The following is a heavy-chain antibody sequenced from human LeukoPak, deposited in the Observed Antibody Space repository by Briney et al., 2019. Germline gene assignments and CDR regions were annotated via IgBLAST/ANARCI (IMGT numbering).Heavy chain of an antibody. J-gene: IGHJ5*02. Sequence: SVKVSCKASGGTFSSYAISWVRQAPGQGLEWMGRIIPILGIANYAQKFQGRVTITADKSTSTAYMELSSLRSEDTAVYYCARCPAAGLDWFDPWGQGTLVTVSS. CDR1: GGTFSSYA. V-gene: IGHV1-69*04. CDR2: IIPILGIA. CDR3: ARCPAAGLDWFDP. D-gene: IGHD6-13*01.